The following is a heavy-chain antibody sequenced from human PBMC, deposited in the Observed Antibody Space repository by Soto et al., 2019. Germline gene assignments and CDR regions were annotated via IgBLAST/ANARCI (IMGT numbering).Heavy chain of an antibody. CDR2: IYYTEGT. CDR1: GGSISSSNYY. V-gene: IGHV4-39*01. D-gene: IGHD1-26*01. Sequence: LSRTCTVSGGSISSSNYYWAWIRQPPGKGLEWIGNIYYTEGTYYNPSLKSRVTISVDTSKNQVSLKLFSVTAADTAVYYCVSAAKWELLFDYWGQGTLVTVSS. CDR3: VSAAKWELLFDY. J-gene: IGHJ4*02.